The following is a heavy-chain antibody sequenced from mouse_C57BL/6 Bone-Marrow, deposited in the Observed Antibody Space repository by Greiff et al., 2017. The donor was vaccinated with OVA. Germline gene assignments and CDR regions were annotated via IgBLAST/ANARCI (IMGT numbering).Heavy chain of an antibody. Sequence: VQLQQSGAELARPGASVKMSCKASGYTFTSYTIHWVKQRPGQGLEWIGYIDPTNAYTNYNQKFKGKATLTADKSSSTAYMQLSSLTSEDSAVYYCTRGYCFDYWGQGTTLTVSS. CDR1: GYTFTSYT. CDR3: TRGYCFDY. J-gene: IGHJ2*01. CDR2: IDPTNAYT. V-gene: IGHV1-4*01.